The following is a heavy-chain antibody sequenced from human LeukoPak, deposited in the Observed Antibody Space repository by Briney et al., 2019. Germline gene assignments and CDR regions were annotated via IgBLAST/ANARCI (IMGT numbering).Heavy chain of an antibody. CDR3: VKDRYGTFY. J-gene: IGHJ4*02. V-gene: IGHV3-64D*09. Sequence: PGGSLRLSCAASGFTFSSYNMHWVRQAPGKGLEYVSAISSNGDSTYYADSVKGRFTISRDNSKNTLYLQMSSLRTEDTALYYCVKDRYGTFYWGQGTLVTVSS. D-gene: IGHD4-17*01. CDR1: GFTFSSYN. CDR2: ISSNGDST.